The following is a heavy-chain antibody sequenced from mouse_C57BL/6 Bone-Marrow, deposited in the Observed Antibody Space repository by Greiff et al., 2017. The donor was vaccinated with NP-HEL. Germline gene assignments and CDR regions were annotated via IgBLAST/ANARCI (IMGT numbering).Heavy chain of an antibody. V-gene: IGHV1-81*01. CDR3: ARWPTGYYFDY. CDR2: IYPRSGNT. Sequence: VKLVESGAELARPGASVKLSCKASGYTFTSYGISWVKQRTGQGLEWIGEIYPRSGNTYYNEKFKGKATLTADKSSSTAYMELRSLTSEDSAVYFCARWPTGYYFDYWGQGTTLTVSS. CDR1: GYTFTSYG. D-gene: IGHD4-1*02. J-gene: IGHJ2*01.